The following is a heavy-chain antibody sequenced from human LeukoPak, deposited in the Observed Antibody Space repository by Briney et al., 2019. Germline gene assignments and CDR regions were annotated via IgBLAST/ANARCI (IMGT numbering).Heavy chain of an antibody. J-gene: IGHJ6*02. CDR2: INDYTGDT. CDR1: GGSFTDYF. Sequence: SETLSLTCTVFGGSFTDYFWTWIRHFPGKGLEWIGEINDYTGDTNYNPSLNSRVSISLEKSKNQFSLELRSVTAADTAVYYCARGRIAKIVVVHSFSYGMDVWGQGTTVTVSS. CDR3: ARGRIAKIVVVHSFSYGMDV. V-gene: IGHV4-34*01. D-gene: IGHD3-22*01.